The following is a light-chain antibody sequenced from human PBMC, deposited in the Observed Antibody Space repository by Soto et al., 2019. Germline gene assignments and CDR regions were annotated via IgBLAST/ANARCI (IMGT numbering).Light chain of an antibody. V-gene: IGKV1-33*01. Sequence: DLPMTPSPSSLSASIGDRVTITCQASQNITNNLSWYQQKPGKAPNLLIYHASKLAKGVTSRFSGSGSGTDFSFIITSLQREDLATYYCQQYYGLPPLTFGQGTRLEIK. CDR2: HAS. CDR3: QQYYGLPPLT. CDR1: QNITNN. J-gene: IGKJ5*01.